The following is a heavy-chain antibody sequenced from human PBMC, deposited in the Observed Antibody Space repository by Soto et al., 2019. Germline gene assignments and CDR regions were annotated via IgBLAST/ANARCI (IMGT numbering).Heavy chain of an antibody. V-gene: IGHV1-46*03. D-gene: IGHD2-15*01. CDR1: GYTFTSYY. Sequence: QVQLVQSGAEVKKPGASVKVSCKASGYTFTSYYMHWVRQAPGQGLEWMGIINPSGGSTSYAQKFPGRVTRTRDTSTSTVYMELSSLRSEDTAVYYCARGHCSGGSCYAAFAYWGQGTLVTVSS. J-gene: IGHJ4*02. CDR2: INPSGGST. CDR3: ARGHCSGGSCYAAFAY.